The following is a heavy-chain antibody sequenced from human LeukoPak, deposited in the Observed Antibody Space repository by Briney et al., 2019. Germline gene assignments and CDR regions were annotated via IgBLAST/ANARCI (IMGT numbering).Heavy chain of an antibody. CDR3: AKDHVPSATKVRGVIMLLDY. V-gene: IGHV3-23*01. D-gene: IGHD3-10*01. J-gene: IGHJ4*02. CDR2: IRCNGGST. CDR1: GFTFSSYW. Sequence: GGSLRLSCAASGFTFSSYWMSWVRQAPGKGLEWVAAIRCNGGSTYYADSVKGRFTISRDNSKNTLYLQMNSLRAEDTAVYYCAKDHVPSATKVRGVIMLLDYWGEGTLVTVS.